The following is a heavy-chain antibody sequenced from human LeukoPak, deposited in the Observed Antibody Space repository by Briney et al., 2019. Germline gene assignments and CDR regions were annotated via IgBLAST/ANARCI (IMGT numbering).Heavy chain of an antibody. CDR1: GGTFSSYA. J-gene: IGHJ5*02. D-gene: IGHD1-26*01. CDR3: AREGEGATSSPGFNWFDP. V-gene: IGHV1-69*05. Sequence: SVKASCKASGGTFSSYAISWVRQAPGQGLEWMGGIIPIFGTANYAQKFQGRVTITTDESTSTAYMELSSLRSEDTAVYYCAREGEGATSSPGFNWFDPWGQGTLVTVSS. CDR2: IIPIFGTA.